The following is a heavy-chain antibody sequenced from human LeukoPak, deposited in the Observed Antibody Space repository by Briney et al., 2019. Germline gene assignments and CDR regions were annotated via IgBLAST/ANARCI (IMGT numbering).Heavy chain of an antibody. CDR2: IKPSSGGT. Sequence: ASVKVSCKASGYTFTGYYIHWVRQAPGQGLEWMGWIKPSSGGTNYAQNFQGRVTMTRDTSINTAYMELSRLRSDDTAVYYCARDLMVRGPMDVWGKGTTVTASS. D-gene: IGHD3-10*01. CDR3: ARDLMVRGPMDV. J-gene: IGHJ6*03. CDR1: GYTFTGYY. V-gene: IGHV1-2*02.